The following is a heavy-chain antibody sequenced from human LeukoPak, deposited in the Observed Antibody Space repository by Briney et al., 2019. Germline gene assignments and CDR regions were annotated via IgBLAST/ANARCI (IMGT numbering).Heavy chain of an antibody. CDR2: IKQDGSEK. CDR1: RFTLSSYW. Sequence: PGGSLRLSCAVSRFTLSSYWMSWVRQAPGKGLEWVANIKQDGSEKYYVDSVKGRFTISRDNAKNSLYLQMNSLRAEDTAVYYCVRIPYDSSGYDYWGQGTLVTVSS. V-gene: IGHV3-7*01. J-gene: IGHJ4*02. CDR3: VRIPYDSSGYDY. D-gene: IGHD3-22*01.